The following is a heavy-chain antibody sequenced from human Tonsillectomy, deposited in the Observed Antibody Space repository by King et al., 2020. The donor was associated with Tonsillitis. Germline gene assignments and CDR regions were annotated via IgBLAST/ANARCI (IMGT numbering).Heavy chain of an antibody. CDR3: ARHRDDYIFDY. Sequence: VQLVESGGGVVQPGRSLRLSCAASGFTFSSYDIHWVRQAPGKGLEGVAVISYDGSNRYYADSVQGRFTISRDNSKNRLYLQMNSLRAEDTAVYYCARHRDDYIFDYWGQGTLVTVSS. J-gene: IGHJ4*02. CDR2: ISYDGSNR. V-gene: IGHV3-33*05. CDR1: GFTFSSYD. D-gene: IGHD4/OR15-4a*01.